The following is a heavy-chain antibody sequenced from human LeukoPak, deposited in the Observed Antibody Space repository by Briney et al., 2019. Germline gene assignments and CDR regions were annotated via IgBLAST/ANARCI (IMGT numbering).Heavy chain of an antibody. J-gene: IGHJ4*02. D-gene: IGHD2-2*01. CDR3: ARGPKPTGYCSSTSCPHGGGYFDY. Sequence: ASVTVSCKASGYTFTGYYMHWVRQAPGQGLEWMGWINPNSGGTNYAQKFQGWVTMTRDTSISTAYMELSSLRSEDTAVYYCARGPKPTGYCSSTSCPHGGGYFDYWGQGTLVTVSS. V-gene: IGHV1-2*04. CDR2: INPNSGGT. CDR1: GYTFTGYY.